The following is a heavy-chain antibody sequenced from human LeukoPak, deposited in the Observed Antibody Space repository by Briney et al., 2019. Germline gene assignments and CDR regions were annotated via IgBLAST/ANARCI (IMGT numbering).Heavy chain of an antibody. CDR1: GGTFSSYA. Sequence: ASVKVSCKASGGTFSSYAISWVRQAPGQGLEWMGGIIPIFGTANYAQKFQGRVTITADESTSTAYMELSSLRSEDTAVYYCARDHPPRGYYYDSSGYYDRAFDIWGQGTMVTVSS. V-gene: IGHV1-69*13. CDR2: IIPIFGTA. CDR3: ARDHPPRGYYYDSSGYYDRAFDI. D-gene: IGHD3-22*01. J-gene: IGHJ3*02.